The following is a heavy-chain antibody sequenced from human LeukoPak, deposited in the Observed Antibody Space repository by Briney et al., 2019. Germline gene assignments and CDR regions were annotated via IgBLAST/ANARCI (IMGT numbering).Heavy chain of an antibody. J-gene: IGHJ3*01. V-gene: IGHV1-69*05. CDR1: GGTFSSHG. CDR3: ARDYNYDSSAYDDALDV. CDR2: IIPIFHTT. D-gene: IGHD3-22*01. Sequence: SVRVSCKASGGTFSSHGISWVRQAPGQGLEWMGGIIPIFHTTNYAQNFQDRLTVTTDESTSTIYMELSSLRSDDTAVYYCARDYNYDSSAYDDALDVWGQGTMVTVSS.